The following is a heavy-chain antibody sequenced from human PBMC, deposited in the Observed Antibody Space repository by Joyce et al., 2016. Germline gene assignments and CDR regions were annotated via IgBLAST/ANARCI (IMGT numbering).Heavy chain of an antibody. CDR1: GFTFSTYD. J-gene: IGHJ4*02. V-gene: IGHV3-21*02. CDR3: VRDAMVRGVILGYYFDS. Sequence: EVQLVESGGGLVKPGGSLTLSCAASGFTFSTYDMSWVRQAPGKGLEWVSSISSSDSYIDYADAVNGRFTISRDNAKHSLYLHMNSRRAEDTAVYYCVRDAMVRGVILGYYFDSWGQGTLVTVSS. D-gene: IGHD3-10*01. CDR2: ISSSDSYI.